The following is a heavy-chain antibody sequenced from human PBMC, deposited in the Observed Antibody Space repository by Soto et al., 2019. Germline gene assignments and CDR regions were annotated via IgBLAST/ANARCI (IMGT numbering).Heavy chain of an antibody. Sequence: ETLSLTCAVYGGYFSGYDLSWVRQAPGKGLEWVSYISSSSSTIYYADSVKGRFTISRDNAKNSLCLQMNSLRAEDTAVYYCARDRMSITMVRGVIFSYYYGMDVWGQGTTVTVSS. CDR1: GGYFSGYD. CDR2: ISSSSSTI. J-gene: IGHJ6*02. V-gene: IGHV3-48*01. CDR3: ARDRMSITMVRGVIFSYYYGMDV. D-gene: IGHD3-10*01.